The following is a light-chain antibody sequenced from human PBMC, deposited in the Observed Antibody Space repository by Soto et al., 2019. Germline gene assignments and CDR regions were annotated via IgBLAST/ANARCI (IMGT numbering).Light chain of an antibody. CDR2: NSS. V-gene: IGKV3-20*01. Sequence: EIVGTQSPGTLSLSPGERATLSCRASQSVRSNYLAWYQQKPGQAPRHVIYNSSTRSTGLPDRFSGSGSGTDFTLTISTVEPEEFAIYYCQQYRDLPRRLGQGTQVEIK. J-gene: IGKJ1*01. CDR3: QQYRDLPRR. CDR1: QSVRSNY.